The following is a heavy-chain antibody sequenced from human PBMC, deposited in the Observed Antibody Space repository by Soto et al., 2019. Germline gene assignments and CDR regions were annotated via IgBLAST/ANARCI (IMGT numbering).Heavy chain of an antibody. CDR3: ARDVREYDLGNYYGMDV. D-gene: IGHD3-16*01. V-gene: IGHV3-33*01. CDR1: GFTFSSYG. CDR2: IWYDGSNK. J-gene: IGHJ6*02. Sequence: QVQLVESGGGVVQPGRSLRLSCAASGFTFSSYGMHWVRQAPGKGLEWVAVIWYDGSNKYYADSVKGRFTISRDNSKNTLYLQMNSLRAEDTAVYYCARDVREYDLGNYYGMDVWGQGTTVTVSS.